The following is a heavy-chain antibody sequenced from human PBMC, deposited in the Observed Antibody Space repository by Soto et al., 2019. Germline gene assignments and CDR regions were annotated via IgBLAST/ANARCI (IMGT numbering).Heavy chain of an antibody. Sequence: QVQLQESGPGLVKPSETLSVTCSVSGGSVSSVSSYWSWIRQPPGKGLEWIGYIFYGGSTHYNPSLRSRLSLSVDTSTNEFSLKLSSVSPADTAMYFCAREHMGLQRSGALDIWGRGTMVTVSS. J-gene: IGHJ3*02. D-gene: IGHD2-21*01. CDR3: AREHMGLQRSGALDI. CDR2: IFYGGST. V-gene: IGHV4-61*01. CDR1: GGSVSSVSSY.